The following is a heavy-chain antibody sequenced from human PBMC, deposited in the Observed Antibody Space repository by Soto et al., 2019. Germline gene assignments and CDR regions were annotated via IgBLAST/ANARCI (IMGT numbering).Heavy chain of an antibody. Sequence: GGSLRLSCAASGFTFSSYAMSWVRQAPGKGLEWVSAISGSGGSTYYADSVKGRFTISRDNSKNTLYLQMNSLRAEDTAVYYCAKAFSLEGLIVVVPAAIDYWGQGTLVTVSS. CDR1: GFTFSSYA. D-gene: IGHD2-2*01. V-gene: IGHV3-23*01. CDR2: ISGSGGST. J-gene: IGHJ4*02. CDR3: AKAFSLEGLIVVVPAAIDY.